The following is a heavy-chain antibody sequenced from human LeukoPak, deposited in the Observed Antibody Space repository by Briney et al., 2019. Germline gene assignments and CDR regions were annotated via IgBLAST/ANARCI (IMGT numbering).Heavy chain of an antibody. J-gene: IGHJ4*02. CDR2: IYYSGST. V-gene: IGHV4-39*01. CDR3: ARLTYYYGSD. D-gene: IGHD3-10*01. Sequence: SETLSLTCTVSGGSISSSSYCWGWIRQPPGKGLEWIGSIYYSGSTYYNPSLKSRVTISVDTSKNQFSLKLSSVTAADTAVYYCARLTYYYGSDWGQGTLVTVSS. CDR1: GGSISSSSYC.